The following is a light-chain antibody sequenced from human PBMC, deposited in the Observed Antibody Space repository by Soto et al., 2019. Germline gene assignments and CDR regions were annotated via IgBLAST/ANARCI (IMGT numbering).Light chain of an antibody. CDR2: EVS. CDR3: SSYTTSYTQV. V-gene: IGLV2-14*01. J-gene: IGLJ2*01. CDR1: SSDVGGYNY. Sequence: QSALTQPASVSGSPGQSITISCTGTSSDVGGYNYVSWYQHHPGKVPKLMIYEVSNRPSGISSLTISGLQSEDEADYYCSSYTTSYTQVFGGGTKLTVL.